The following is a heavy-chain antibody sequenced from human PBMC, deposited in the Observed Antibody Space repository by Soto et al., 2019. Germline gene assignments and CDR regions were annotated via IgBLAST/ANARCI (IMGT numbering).Heavy chain of an antibody. CDR2: TNDSGST. CDR3: AKHIGFSNGDGCYRGFDR. CDR1: GASLSGYY. J-gene: IGHJ4*02. V-gene: IGHV4-34*01. Sequence: SETLSLTCAVSGASLSGYYRSWIRQPPGKGLEWIGETNDSGSTSYNPSLKSRVTISVDTSKNQFSLKLTSMTAADTAVYYCAKHIGFSNGDGCYRGFDRWDQGNLVTLSS. D-gene: IGHD2-15*01.